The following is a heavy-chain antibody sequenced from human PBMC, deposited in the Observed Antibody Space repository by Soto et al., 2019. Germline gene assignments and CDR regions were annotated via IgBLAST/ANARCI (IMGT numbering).Heavy chain of an antibody. Sequence: GGSLRLSCAASGFTFSSYAMSWVRQAPGKGLEWVSAISGSGGSTYYADSVKGRFTISRDNSKNALYLQMNSLRAEDTAVYYCAKDLPLYSSSWSGDAFDIWGQGTMVTVSS. CDR3: AKDLPLYSSSWSGDAFDI. J-gene: IGHJ3*02. CDR1: GFTFSSYA. CDR2: ISGSGGST. V-gene: IGHV3-23*01. D-gene: IGHD6-13*01.